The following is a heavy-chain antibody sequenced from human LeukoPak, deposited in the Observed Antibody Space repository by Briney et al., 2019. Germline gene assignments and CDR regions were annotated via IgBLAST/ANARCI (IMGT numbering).Heavy chain of an antibody. V-gene: IGHV4-34*01. CDR1: GGSFSGYY. D-gene: IGHD2-2*01. Sequence: SETLSLTCAVYGGSFSGYYWSWIRQPPGKGLEWIGEINHSGSTNYNPSLKSRVTISVDTSRNQFSLNLASVTTADTAVYYCARVSCSSTSCPRRDALDVWGQGTMVTVSS. CDR2: INHSGST. J-gene: IGHJ3*01. CDR3: ARVSCSSTSCPRRDALDV.